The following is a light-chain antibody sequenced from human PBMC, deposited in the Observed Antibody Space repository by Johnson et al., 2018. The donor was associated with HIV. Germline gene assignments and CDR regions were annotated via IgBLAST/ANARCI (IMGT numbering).Light chain of an antibody. CDR1: SSNIGSNY. V-gene: IGLV1-51*02. CDR2: ENN. CDR3: GTWDSSLNAYV. J-gene: IGLJ1*01. Sequence: QSVLTQPPSVSAAPGQKVTISCSGSSSNIGSNYVSWYQQLPGTAPKLLIYENNKRPSGIPDRFSGSKSGTSATLGITGLQTGDEADYYCGTWDSSLNAYVFGAATKVAVL.